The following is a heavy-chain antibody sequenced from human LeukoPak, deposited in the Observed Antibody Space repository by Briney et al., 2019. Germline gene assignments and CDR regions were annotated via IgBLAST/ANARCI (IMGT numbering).Heavy chain of an antibody. D-gene: IGHD2-21*02. Sequence: PGGSLRLSCAASGFTFSSYSMNWVRQAPGKGLEWIGEINHSGSTNYNPSLKSRVTISVDTSKNQFSLKLSSVTAADTAVYYCARVYCGGDCYSGGPKYYFDYWGQGTLVTVSS. CDR1: GFTFSSYS. J-gene: IGHJ4*02. CDR3: ARVYCGGDCYSGGPKYYFDY. CDR2: INHSGST. V-gene: IGHV4-34*01.